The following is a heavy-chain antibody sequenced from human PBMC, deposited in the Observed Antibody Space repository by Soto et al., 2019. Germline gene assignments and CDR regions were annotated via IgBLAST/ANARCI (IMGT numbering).Heavy chain of an antibody. CDR2: IYYSGST. V-gene: IGHV4-59*08. CDR1: GGSISSYY. Sequence: SETPSLTCTVSGGSISSYYWSWIRQPPGKGLEWIGYIYYSGSTNYNPSLKSRVTISVDTSKNQFSLKLSSVTAADTAVYYCARHLYSSKNYYMDVWGKGTTVTVSS. CDR3: ARHLYSSKNYYMDV. D-gene: IGHD6-13*01. J-gene: IGHJ6*03.